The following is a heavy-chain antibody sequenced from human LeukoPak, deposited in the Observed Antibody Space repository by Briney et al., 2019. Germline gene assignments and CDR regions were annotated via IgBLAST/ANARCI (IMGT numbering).Heavy chain of an antibody. CDR3: ARDRTSSWYYHAFDI. V-gene: IGHV4-34*01. Sequence: SGTLSLTCAVYGGSFSGYYWSWIRQPPGKGLEWIGEINHSGSTNYNPSLKSRVTISVDTSKNQFSLKLRSVTAADTAVYYCARDRTSSWYYHAFDIWGQGTMVTASS. D-gene: IGHD6-13*01. CDR1: GGSFSGYY. J-gene: IGHJ3*02. CDR2: INHSGST.